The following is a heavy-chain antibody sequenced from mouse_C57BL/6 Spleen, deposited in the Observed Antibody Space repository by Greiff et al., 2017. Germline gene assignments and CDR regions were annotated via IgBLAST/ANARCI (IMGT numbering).Heavy chain of an antibody. CDR1: GFTFSDYG. J-gene: IGHJ4*01. V-gene: IGHV5-17*01. D-gene: IGHD2-5*01. Sequence: EVKLEESGGGLVKPGGSLKLSCEASGFTFSDYGMHWVRQAPAKGLEWVAYISSGSSTSYYADTVKGRFTISRDNATNTLFLQMTSLRSEDTAMYYWASPDSNYGEGAKDYWGQGTSVTVSS. CDR3: ASPDSNYGEGAKDY. CDR2: ISSGSSTS.